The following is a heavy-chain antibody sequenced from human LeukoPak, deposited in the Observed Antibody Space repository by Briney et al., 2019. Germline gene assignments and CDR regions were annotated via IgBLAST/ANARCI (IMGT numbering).Heavy chain of an antibody. Sequence: GGSLRLSCAASAFTFSGYSKNWVRQAPGKGLEWVSYISPSATTIYYADSVKGRFTISRDNAKNSLYLQMNSLRAEDTAVYYCAREYSSSSGRSFDYWGQGTLVTVSS. J-gene: IGHJ4*02. CDR1: AFTFSGYS. CDR3: AREYSSSSGRSFDY. CDR2: ISPSATTI. V-gene: IGHV3-48*01. D-gene: IGHD6-6*01.